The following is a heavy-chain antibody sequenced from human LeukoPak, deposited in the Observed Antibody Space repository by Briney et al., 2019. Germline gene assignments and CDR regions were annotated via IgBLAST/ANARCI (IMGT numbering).Heavy chain of an antibody. D-gene: IGHD2-2*01. CDR3: ARAYCSSTSCYEVVGLVFDY. CDR2: IKQDGSEK. Sequence: PGGSLRLSCAASGFTFSSYWMSWVRQAPGKGLEWVANIKQDGSEKYYVDSVKGRFTISRDNAKNSLYLQMNSLRAEDTAVYYCARAYCSSTSCYEVVGLVFDYWGQGTLVTVSS. CDR1: GFTFSSYW. J-gene: IGHJ4*02. V-gene: IGHV3-7*01.